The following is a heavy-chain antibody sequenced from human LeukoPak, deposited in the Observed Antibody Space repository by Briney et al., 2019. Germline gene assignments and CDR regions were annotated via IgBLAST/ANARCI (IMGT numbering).Heavy chain of an antibody. D-gene: IGHD2-15*01. V-gene: IGHV3-7*05. CDR2: IEQDGSEK. CDR1: GFTFNTYW. CDR3: ARALVGDGSSIY. Sequence: GGSPRLSCAASGFTFNTYWMSWVRQAPGKGLEWVANIEQDGSEKYYVDSVKGRFTISRDNAKNSLYLQMDSLRAEDTAVYYCARALVGDGSSIYWGQGTLVTVSS. J-gene: IGHJ4*02.